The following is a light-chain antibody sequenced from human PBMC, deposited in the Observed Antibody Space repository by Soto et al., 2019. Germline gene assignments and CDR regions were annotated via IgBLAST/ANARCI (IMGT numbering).Light chain of an antibody. V-gene: IGKV3-15*01. J-gene: IGKJ5*01. CDR3: QQYRSWPPIT. CDR1: QSVPSR. Sequence: EIVLTQSPGTLSLSPGERATLSCRASQSVPSRIALYQQKPGQAPSLLIYGASTRATGVPDRFSGTGSGTEFTLTISSLKSEDYAVYYCQQYRSWPPITFGQGTRLEI. CDR2: GAS.